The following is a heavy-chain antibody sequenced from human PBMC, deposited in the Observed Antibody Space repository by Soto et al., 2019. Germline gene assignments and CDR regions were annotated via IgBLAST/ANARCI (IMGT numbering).Heavy chain of an antibody. D-gene: IGHD4-17*01. CDR3: ERRRAHSGGLYFDY. CDR2: IFSNDEK. Sequence: SGPTLVNPTETLTLTCTVSGFSLSNARMGVSWIRQPPGKALEWLAHIFSNDEKSYSTSLKSRLTISKDTSKSQVVLTMTNMEPVNTATYYWERRRAHSGGLYFDYWGQGTLVTVSS. V-gene: IGHV2-26*01. CDR1: GFSLSNARMG. J-gene: IGHJ4*02.